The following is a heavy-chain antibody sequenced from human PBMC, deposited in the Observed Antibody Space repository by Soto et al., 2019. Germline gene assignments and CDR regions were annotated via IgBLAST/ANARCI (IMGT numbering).Heavy chain of an antibody. J-gene: IGHJ4*02. CDR2: INAGNGNT. CDR1: GYTFTSYA. Sequence: ASVKVSCKASGYTFTSYAMHWVRQAPGQRLEWMGWINAGNGNTKYSQKFQGRVTITRDTSASTAYMELSSLRSEDTAVYYCARVGAGLTGYYIGSFDYWGQGTLVTVSS. CDR3: ARVGAGLTGYYIGSFDY. D-gene: IGHD3-9*01. V-gene: IGHV1-3*01.